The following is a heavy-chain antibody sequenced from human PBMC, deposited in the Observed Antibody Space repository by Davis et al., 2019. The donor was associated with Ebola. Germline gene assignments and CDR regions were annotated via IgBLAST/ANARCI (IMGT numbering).Heavy chain of an antibody. Sequence: GESLKISCAASGFTFSSYWMHWVRQAPGKGLVWVSRINSDGSSTSYADSVKGRFTISRDNAKNTLYLQMNSLRAEDTAVYYFARVGLQYGMDVWGQGTTVTVSS. J-gene: IGHJ6*02. CDR1: GFTFSSYW. D-gene: IGHD4-11*01. V-gene: IGHV3-74*01. CDR2: INSDGSST. CDR3: ARVGLQYGMDV.